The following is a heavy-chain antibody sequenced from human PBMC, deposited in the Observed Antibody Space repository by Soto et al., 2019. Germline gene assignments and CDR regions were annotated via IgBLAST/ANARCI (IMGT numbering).Heavy chain of an antibody. J-gene: IGHJ4*02. CDR1: GGSISSGGYY. CDR2: IYYSGST. CDR3: AREVVAATQFDY. D-gene: IGHD2-15*01. V-gene: IGHV4-31*03. Sequence: SETLSLTCTVSGGSISSGGYYWSWIRQHPGKGLEWIGYIYYSGSTYYNPSLKSRVTISVDTSKNQFSLKLSSVTAADTAVYYCAREVVAATQFDYWGQGTLVTVSS.